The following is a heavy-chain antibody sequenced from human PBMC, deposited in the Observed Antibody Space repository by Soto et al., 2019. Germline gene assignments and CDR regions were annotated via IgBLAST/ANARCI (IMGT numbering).Heavy chain of an antibody. Sequence: GGSLRLSCAASGFTVSSNYMSWGRQGPGKGLEWVSVIYSGGSTYYADSVKGRFTISRDNSKNTLYLQMNSLRAEDTAVYDCARGTRYYYYYGMDVWGQGTTVTVSS. CDR3: ARGTRYYYYYGMDV. CDR1: GFTVSSNY. CDR2: IYSGGST. V-gene: IGHV3-53*01. J-gene: IGHJ6*02.